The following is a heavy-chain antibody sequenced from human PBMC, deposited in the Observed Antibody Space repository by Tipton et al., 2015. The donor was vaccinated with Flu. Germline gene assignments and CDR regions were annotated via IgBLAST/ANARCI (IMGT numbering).Heavy chain of an antibody. Sequence: QVQLVQSGAEVKKPGASVKVSCKASGYTFTSYYMHWVRQAPGQGLEWMGIINPSGGSTSYAQKFQGRVTMTRDTSTSTVYMELSSLRSEATAVYYCARGPNRVSVGSSGGGDYWGQGTLVTVSS. CDR3: ARGPNRVSVGSSGGGDY. J-gene: IGHJ4*02. CDR1: GYTFTSYY. V-gene: IGHV1-46*01. CDR2: INPSGGST. D-gene: IGHD1-26*01.